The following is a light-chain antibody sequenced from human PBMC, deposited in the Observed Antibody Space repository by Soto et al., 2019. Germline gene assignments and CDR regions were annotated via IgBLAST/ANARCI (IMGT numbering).Light chain of an antibody. Sequence: EILLTQSPGTLSLSPRERATLSCRASQSVSSSYLAWYQHKPGQAPRLLIYGASSRAPGIPDRFSGSGSGTDFTLTISRLEPEDCAVYYCQQYAASPRTFGQGTQVEVK. V-gene: IGKV3-20*01. CDR2: GAS. J-gene: IGKJ1*01. CDR3: QQYAASPRT. CDR1: QSVSSSY.